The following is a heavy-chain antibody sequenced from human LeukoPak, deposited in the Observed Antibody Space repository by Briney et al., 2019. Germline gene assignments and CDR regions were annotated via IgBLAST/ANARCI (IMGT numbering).Heavy chain of an antibody. CDR3: ARVRDYSNGP. CDR1: GFTFSSYS. Sequence: GGSLRLSCAASGFTFSSYSMNWVCQAPGQGLEWVSSISSSRSYIYYADSVNVRFTISRDNAKNSLYLQMNSLRAEDTAVYYCARVRDYSNGPWGQGTLVTVSS. J-gene: IGHJ4*02. D-gene: IGHD5-18*01. CDR2: ISSSRSYI. V-gene: IGHV3-21*01.